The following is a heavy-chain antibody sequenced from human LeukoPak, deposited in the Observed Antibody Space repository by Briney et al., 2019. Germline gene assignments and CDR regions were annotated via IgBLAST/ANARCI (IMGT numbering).Heavy chain of an antibody. CDR1: GFTFTHSW. CDR3: VRALGSSSADY. D-gene: IGHD6-6*01. J-gene: IGHJ4*02. V-gene: IGHV3-7*01. Sequence: GGSRRLSCAASGFTFTHSWMSWVRQAPGKGLEWVANIKQDGSEKYYVDSVEGRFTISRDNAKNSVSLQMNSLRGEDTAVYYCVRALGSSSADYWGQGTLVTVSS. CDR2: IKQDGSEK.